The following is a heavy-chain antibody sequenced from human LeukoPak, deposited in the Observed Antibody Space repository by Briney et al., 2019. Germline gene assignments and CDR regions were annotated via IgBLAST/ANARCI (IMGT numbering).Heavy chain of an antibody. Sequence: SQTLSLTCAVYGGSFSGYYWSWIRQPPGKGLEWIGEINHSGSTNYNPSLKSRVTISVDTSKNQFSLKLSSVTAADTAVYYCARVHFYCSGGSCYSNYGMDVWGQGTTVTVSS. CDR2: INHSGST. CDR1: GGSFSGYY. D-gene: IGHD2-15*01. V-gene: IGHV4-34*01. J-gene: IGHJ6*02. CDR3: ARVHFYCSGGSCYSNYGMDV.